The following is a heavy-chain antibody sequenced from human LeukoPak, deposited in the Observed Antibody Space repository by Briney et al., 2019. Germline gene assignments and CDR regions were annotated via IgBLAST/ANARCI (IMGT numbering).Heavy chain of an antibody. Sequence: GRSLRLSCAASGFTFNNFGFHWVRRAPGKGLEWVSFISYDGDTKSYADSVKGRFTISRDNSKNTLYLQMNSLRDEDTGFYYCARDRIVGASFDYWGQGSLITVSS. J-gene: IGHJ4*02. CDR2: ISYDGDTK. D-gene: IGHD1-26*01. CDR1: GFTFNNFG. CDR3: ARDRIVGASFDY. V-gene: IGHV3-30-3*01.